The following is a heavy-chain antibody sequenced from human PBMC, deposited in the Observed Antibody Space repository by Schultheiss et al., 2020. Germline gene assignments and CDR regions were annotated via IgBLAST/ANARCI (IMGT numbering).Heavy chain of an antibody. J-gene: IGHJ6*03. CDR2: ISGSGGST. CDR3: ARDLNLLLAGYYYYYMDV. D-gene: IGHD2-15*01. Sequence: GGSLRLSCAASGFTFSSYAMSWVRQAPGKGLEWVSAISGSGGSTYYADSVKGRFTISRDNSKNTLYLQMNSLRDEDTAVYYCARDLNLLLAGYYYYYMDVWGKGTTVTVSS. CDR1: GFTFSSYA. V-gene: IGHV3-23*01.